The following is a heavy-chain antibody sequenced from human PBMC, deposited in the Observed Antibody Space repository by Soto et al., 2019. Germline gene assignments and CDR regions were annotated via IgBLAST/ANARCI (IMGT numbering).Heavy chain of an antibody. Sequence: GGSLRLSCAASGFTFSSYGIYWVRQAPGKGLEWVAVISYDGSNKYYADSVKGRFTISRDNSKNTLYLQMNSLRAEDTAVYYCAKDFLTVGATTGVWYFDLWGRGTLVTVSS. CDR2: ISYDGSNK. J-gene: IGHJ2*01. CDR1: GFTFSSYG. D-gene: IGHD1-26*01. CDR3: AKDFLTVGATTGVWYFDL. V-gene: IGHV3-30*18.